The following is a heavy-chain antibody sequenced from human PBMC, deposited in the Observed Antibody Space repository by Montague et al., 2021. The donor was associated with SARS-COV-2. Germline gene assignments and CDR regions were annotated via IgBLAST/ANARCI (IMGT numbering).Heavy chain of an antibody. J-gene: IGHJ3*01. CDR1: GGSFTNNIYY. CDR2: IYYTGNN. V-gene: IGHV4-39*02. D-gene: IGHD3-22*01. Sequence: SETLSLTCAVYGGSFTNNIYYWVWIRPPPGKGLEWNGSIYYTGNNYYNLSLKSRVTISVVTSKTHITLKLSSVTAAETAVYYCARLKRYFDSSGSPAAFDFWGQGTKVTISS. CDR3: ARLKRYFDSSGSPAAFDF.